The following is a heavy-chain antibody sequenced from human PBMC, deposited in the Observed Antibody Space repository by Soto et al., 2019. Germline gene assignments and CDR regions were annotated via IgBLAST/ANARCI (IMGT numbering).Heavy chain of an antibody. D-gene: IGHD6-13*01. Sequence: GGSLRLSCAASGFTFTTYAMSWVRQAPGKGLEWVSTISGTSGNTYYVDSVKGRFTISRDNSKNTVYLQMNSLRAEDTAVYYCARNPDNAAEDAATYYYYYMDVWGKGTTVTVSS. V-gene: IGHV3-23*01. CDR3: ARNPDNAAEDAATYYYYYMDV. J-gene: IGHJ6*03. CDR2: ISGTSGNT. CDR1: GFTFTTYA.